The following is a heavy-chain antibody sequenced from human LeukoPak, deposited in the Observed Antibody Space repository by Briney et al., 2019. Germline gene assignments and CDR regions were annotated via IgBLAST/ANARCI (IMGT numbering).Heavy chain of an antibody. CDR2: ISSSSSYI. CDR1: GFTFSSYS. J-gene: IGHJ6*02. V-gene: IGHV3-21*01. CDR3: ARDTIFGVVIAYYGMDV. D-gene: IGHD3-3*01. Sequence: GGSLRLSCAASGFTFSSYSMNWVRQAPGKGLEWVSSISSSSSYIYYADSVKGRSTISRDNAKNSLYLQMNSLRAEDTAVYYCARDTIFGVVIAYYGMDVWGQGTTVTVSS.